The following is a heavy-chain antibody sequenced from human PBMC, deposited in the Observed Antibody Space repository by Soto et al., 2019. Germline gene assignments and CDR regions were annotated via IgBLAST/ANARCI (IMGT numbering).Heavy chain of an antibody. CDR2: ISGSGGST. Sequence: EVQLLESGGGLVQPGGSLRLSCAASGFTFSNYAMSWVRQAPGKGLEWVSAISGSGGSTYYADSVKGRFTISRDNSNNPLYLQMNSPRAEATAVYYCAKDPSVHYYDSGSSSYWGQGTLVTVSS. D-gene: IGHD3-10*01. CDR1: GFTFSNYA. V-gene: IGHV3-23*01. J-gene: IGHJ4*02. CDR3: AKDPSVHYYDSGSSSY.